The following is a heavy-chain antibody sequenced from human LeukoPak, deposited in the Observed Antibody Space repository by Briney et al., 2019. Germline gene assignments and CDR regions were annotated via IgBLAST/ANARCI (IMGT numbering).Heavy chain of an antibody. D-gene: IGHD5-12*01. Sequence: SETLSLTCTVSGGSISSSSYYWGWIRQPPGKGLEWIGSIYYSGSTYYNPSLKSRITISVDTSKNQFSLKLSSVTAADTAVYYCATSGYDTSPEYWGQGTLVTVSS. J-gene: IGHJ4*02. CDR3: ATSGYDTSPEY. V-gene: IGHV4-39*01. CDR2: IYYSGST. CDR1: GGSISSSSYY.